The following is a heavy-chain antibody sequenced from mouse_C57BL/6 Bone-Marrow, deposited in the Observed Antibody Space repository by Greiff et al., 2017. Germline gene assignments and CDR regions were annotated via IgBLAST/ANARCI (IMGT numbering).Heavy chain of an antibody. V-gene: IGHV1-18*01. CDR1: GYTFTDYN. Sequence: VQLQQSGPELVKPGASVKIPCKASGYTFTDYNMDWVKQSHGKSLEWIGDINPNNGGTNYNQKFKGKATLTVDKASSTAYMELRSLTSEDTAGDNGALCNYGYAMDYWGKGTSVTVSS. CDR2: INPNNGGT. J-gene: IGHJ4*01. CDR3: ALCNYGYAMDY. D-gene: IGHD2-1*01.